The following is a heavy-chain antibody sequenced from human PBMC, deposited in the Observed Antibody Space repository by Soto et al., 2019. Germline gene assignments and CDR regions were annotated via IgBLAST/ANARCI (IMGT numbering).Heavy chain of an antibody. Sequence: GGSLRLSCAASGVTFSSYAMSWVRQAPGKGLEWVSAISGSGGSTYYADSVKGRFTISRDNSKNTLYLQMNSLRAEDTAVYYCAKAGDPTAMVTLFDYWGQGTLVTVSS. CDR3: AKAGDPTAMVTLFDY. CDR2: ISGSGGST. V-gene: IGHV3-23*01. CDR1: GVTFSSYA. D-gene: IGHD5-18*01. J-gene: IGHJ4*02.